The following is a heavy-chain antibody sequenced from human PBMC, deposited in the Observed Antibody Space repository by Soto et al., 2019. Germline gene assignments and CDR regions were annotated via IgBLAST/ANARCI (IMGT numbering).Heavy chain of an antibody. J-gene: IGHJ5*02. V-gene: IGHV3-7*01. CDR1: GFTFSSYW. Sequence: EVQLVESGGGLVQPGGSLRLSCAASGFTFSSYWMSWVRQAPGKGLEWVANIKQDGSEKYYVDSVKGRFTISRDNAKNSLYLQMNSLRAEDTAVYYCARLPAVAGYWFDPWGQGTLVTVSS. CDR2: IKQDGSEK. D-gene: IGHD6-19*01. CDR3: ARLPAVAGYWFDP.